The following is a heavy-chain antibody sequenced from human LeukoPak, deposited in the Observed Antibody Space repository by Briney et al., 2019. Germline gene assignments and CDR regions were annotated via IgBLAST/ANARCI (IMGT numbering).Heavy chain of an antibody. Sequence: GGSLRLSCAASGFTFSSYEMNWVRQAPGKGLEWVSYITGSSTTIYYADSVKGRFTVSRDNAKNSLYLQMSSLRDEDTAVYYCARTEYSGYDLWGQGTLVTVSS. CDR3: ARTEYSGYDL. D-gene: IGHD5-12*01. CDR2: ITGSSTTI. V-gene: IGHV3-48*02. J-gene: IGHJ5*02. CDR1: GFTFSSYE.